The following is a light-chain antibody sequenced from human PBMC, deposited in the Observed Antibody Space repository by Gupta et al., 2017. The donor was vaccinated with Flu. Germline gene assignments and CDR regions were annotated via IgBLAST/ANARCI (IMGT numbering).Light chain of an antibody. CDR2: EVS. Sequence: QSALTQPASVSGSPGPSITISCTGTSSDVGGYKYVSWYQQHPAKAPKLMIFEVSNRPSGVADRFSGSKSGTTASMTIXGXQAEDEXYYYCSSDTNTNTIVVFGGGTKLTVL. J-gene: IGLJ2*01. CDR3: SSDTNTNTIVV. CDR1: SSDVGGYKY. V-gene: IGLV2-14*01.